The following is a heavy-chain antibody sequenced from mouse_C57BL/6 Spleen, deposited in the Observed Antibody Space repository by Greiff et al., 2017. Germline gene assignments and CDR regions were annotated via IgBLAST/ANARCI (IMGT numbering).Heavy chain of an antibody. CDR1: GYTFTSYW. J-gene: IGHJ4*01. Sequence: QVQLQQPGAELVRPGSSVKLSCKASGYTFTSYWMHWVKQRPIQGLEWIGNIDPSDSDTHYNQKFKDKATLTVDKCSSTAYRQLRSRTSEDCAVSGCARSGHYAMDYWGQGTSVTVSS. V-gene: IGHV1-52*01. D-gene: IGHD4-1*01. CDR3: ARSGHYAMDY. CDR2: IDPSDSDT.